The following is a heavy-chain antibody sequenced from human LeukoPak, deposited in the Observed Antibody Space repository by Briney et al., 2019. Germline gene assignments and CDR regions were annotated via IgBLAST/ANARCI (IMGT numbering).Heavy chain of an antibody. V-gene: IGHV3-23*01. CDR3: ARETVVHCSSTSCPIGY. D-gene: IGHD2-2*01. Sequence: GGSLRLSCAASGFTFSSYAMSWVRQAPGKGLEWVSAISGSGGSTYYADSVKGRFTISRDNSKNTLYLQMNSLRAEDTAVYYCARETVVHCSSTSCPIGYWGQGTLVTVSS. CDR2: ISGSGGST. CDR1: GFTFSSYA. J-gene: IGHJ4*02.